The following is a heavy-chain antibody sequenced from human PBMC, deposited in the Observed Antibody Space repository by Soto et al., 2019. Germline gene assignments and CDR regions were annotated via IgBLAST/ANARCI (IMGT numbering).Heavy chain of an antibody. J-gene: IGHJ3*02. CDR2: IIPIFGTI. CDR3: AREGLTFGPGAVGGAFDI. V-gene: IGHV1-69*12. CDR1: GGTFDSNA. Sequence: QVQLVQSGTEVRKPGSSVKVSCKASGGTFDSNAISWVRLAPGQGLEWMGGIIPIFGTINNAQKFQDRVTSTADGSGRLVCMELSRLRSEDTAIYYCAREGLTFGPGAVGGAFDIWGQGKLVTVSS. D-gene: IGHD2-2*01.